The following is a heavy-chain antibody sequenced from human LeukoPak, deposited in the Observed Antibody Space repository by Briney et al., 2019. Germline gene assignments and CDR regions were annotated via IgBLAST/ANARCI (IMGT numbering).Heavy chain of an antibody. J-gene: IGHJ4*02. CDR3: ARVPWDY. Sequence: GRSLRLSRAASGFTFSSYGMPWVRQAPGKGLEWVAVIWYDGSNKYYADSVKGRFTISRDNSKNTLYLQMNSLRAEDTAVYYCARVPWDYWGQGTLVTVSS. V-gene: IGHV3-33*01. CDR2: IWYDGSNK. CDR1: GFTFSSYG.